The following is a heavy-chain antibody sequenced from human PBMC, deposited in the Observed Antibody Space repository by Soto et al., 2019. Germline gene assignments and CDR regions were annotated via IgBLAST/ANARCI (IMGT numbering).Heavy chain of an antibody. CDR1: GGTFSSYA. CDR2: IIPIFGTA. Sequence: SVKVSCKASGGTFSSYAISWVRQAPGQGLEWMGGIIPIFGTANYAQKFQGRVTITADESTSTAYMEQSSRRSEDTAVYYCARDLRAPSKFYDRSGYGYYFDYWGQGTLVTVSS. J-gene: IGHJ4*02. CDR3: ARDLRAPSKFYDRSGYGYYFDY. D-gene: IGHD3-22*01. V-gene: IGHV1-69*13.